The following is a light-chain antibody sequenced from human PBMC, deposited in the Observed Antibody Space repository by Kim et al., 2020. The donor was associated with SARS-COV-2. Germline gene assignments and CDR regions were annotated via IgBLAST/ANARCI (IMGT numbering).Light chain of an antibody. Sequence: NFMLTQHHSVSESPGKTVTISCTRSSGSIASNSVQWYQQRPGSAPTTVIYEDYQRPSGVPDRFSGSIDSSSNSASLTISGLKTGDEADYYCQSYDSSDHWVFGGGTQLTVL. V-gene: IGLV6-57*03. CDR1: SGSIASNS. CDR3: QSYDSSDHWV. CDR2: EDY. J-gene: IGLJ3*02.